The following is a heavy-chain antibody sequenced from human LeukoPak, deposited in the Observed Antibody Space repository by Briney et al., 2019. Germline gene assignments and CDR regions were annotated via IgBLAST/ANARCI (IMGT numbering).Heavy chain of an antibody. J-gene: IGHJ4*02. D-gene: IGHD3-9*01. V-gene: IGHV3-30-3*01. Sequence: GGSLRLSCAASGFTFSTYAMHWVRQAPGKGLEWVAVISYDGGNKYYADSVKGRFTIFRDNSKNTLFLQMNSLRAEDTAVYFCGSRSGYDILTGPIDYWGQGTLVTVSS. CDR2: ISYDGGNK. CDR3: GSRSGYDILTGPIDY. CDR1: GFTFSTYA.